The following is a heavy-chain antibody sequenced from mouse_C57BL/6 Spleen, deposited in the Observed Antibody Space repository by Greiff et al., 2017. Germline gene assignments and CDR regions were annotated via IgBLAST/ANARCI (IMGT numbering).Heavy chain of an antibody. Sequence: VQLQQSGAELVRPGTSVKLSCKASGYTFTSYWMHWVKQRPGQGLEWIGVIDPSDSYTNYNQKFKGKATLTVDTSSSTAYMQLSSLTSEDSAVYYCARVYYEYAMDYWGQGTSVTVSS. J-gene: IGHJ4*01. D-gene: IGHD2-4*01. CDR3: ARVYYEYAMDY. CDR2: IDPSDSYT. CDR1: GYTFTSYW. V-gene: IGHV1-59*01.